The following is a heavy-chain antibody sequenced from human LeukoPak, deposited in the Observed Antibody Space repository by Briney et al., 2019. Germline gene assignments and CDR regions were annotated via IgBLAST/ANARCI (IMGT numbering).Heavy chain of an antibody. Sequence: ASVKVSCKASGYTFTSYGISWVRQAPGQGLEWMEWISAYNGNTNYAQKLQGRVTMTTDTSTSTAYMELRSLRSDDTAVYYCARDLYYYDSSGYYNWFDPWGQGTLVTVSS. V-gene: IGHV1-18*01. D-gene: IGHD3-22*01. CDR3: ARDLYYYDSSGYYNWFDP. CDR2: ISAYNGNT. J-gene: IGHJ5*02. CDR1: GYTFTSYG.